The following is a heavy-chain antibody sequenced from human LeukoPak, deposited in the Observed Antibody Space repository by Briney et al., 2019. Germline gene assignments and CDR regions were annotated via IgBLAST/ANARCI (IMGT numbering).Heavy chain of an antibody. CDR3: ARRAGAYSHPYDY. J-gene: IGHJ4*02. CDR1: GFTFSNYA. Sequence: GGSLRLSCAASGFTFSNYAMSWVRQAPGKGLEWVSAISGSDGSTNYADSVKGRFTISRDDSKNTLYLQMNSLRAEDTAVYYCARRAGAYSHPYDYWGQGTLVTVSS. D-gene: IGHD4/OR15-4a*01. CDR2: ISGSDGST. V-gene: IGHV3-23*01.